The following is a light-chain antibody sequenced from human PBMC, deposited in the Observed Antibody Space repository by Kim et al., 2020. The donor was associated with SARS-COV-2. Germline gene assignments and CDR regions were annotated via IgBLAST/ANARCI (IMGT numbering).Light chain of an antibody. V-gene: IGKV1-17*01. CDR3: LQHHNFPVT. CDR2: DIS. Sequence: ASVGDRATITCRASQDVEIYLGWYQQKPGKAPKRLIYDISSLQTEVPSRFTGSGSGTEFTLTISSLQPEDSATYYCLQHHNFPVTFGQGTRLEIK. CDR1: QDVEIY. J-gene: IGKJ5*01.